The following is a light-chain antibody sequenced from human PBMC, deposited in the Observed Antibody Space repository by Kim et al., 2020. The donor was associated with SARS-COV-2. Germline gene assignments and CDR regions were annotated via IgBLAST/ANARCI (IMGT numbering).Light chain of an antibody. J-gene: IGLJ2*01. Sequence: QSITISCTGTSSDIGGYNYVSWYQLHPGKAPKLMLSDVSKRPSGISNRFSGSKSGNTASLTISGLQAEDEADYYCSSYTTSSTRVLFGGGTKLTVL. CDR3: SSYTTSSTRVL. V-gene: IGLV2-14*03. CDR2: DVS. CDR1: SSDIGGYNY.